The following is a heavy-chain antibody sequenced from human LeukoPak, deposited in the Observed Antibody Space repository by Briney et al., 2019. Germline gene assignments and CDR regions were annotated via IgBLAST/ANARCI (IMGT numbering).Heavy chain of an antibody. CDR2: IKRDGSDK. CDR3: ARERNMGD. J-gene: IGHJ4*02. Sequence: GGSLRLSCAASGFTFSTHWMSWVRQAPGKGLEWVANIKRDGSDKYYVDSVKGQFTISRDNAKSSLYLQMNSLRAEDAAVYYCARERNMGDWGQGTLVTVSS. CDR1: GFTFSTHW. V-gene: IGHV3-7*01. D-gene: IGHD2/OR15-2a*01.